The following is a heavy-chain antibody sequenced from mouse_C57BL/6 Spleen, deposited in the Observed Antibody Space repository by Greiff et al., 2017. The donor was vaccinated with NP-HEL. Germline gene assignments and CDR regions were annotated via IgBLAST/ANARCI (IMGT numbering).Heavy chain of an antibody. CDR2: INPNNGGT. V-gene: IGHV1-22*01. CDR1: GYTFTDYN. D-gene: IGHD1-1*01. J-gene: IGHJ1*03. Sequence: VQLQQSGPELVKPGASVKMSCKASGYTFTDYNMHWVKQSHGKSLEWIGYINPNNGGTSYNQKFKGKATLTVNKSSSTAYMELRSLTSEDSAVYYCARYYYGSSYGRYFDVWGTGTTVTVSS. CDR3: ARYYYGSSYGRYFDV.